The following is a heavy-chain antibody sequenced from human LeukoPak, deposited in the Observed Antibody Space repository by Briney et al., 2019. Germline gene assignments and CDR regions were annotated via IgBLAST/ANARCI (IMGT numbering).Heavy chain of an antibody. Sequence: PGRSLRLSCAASGFTFSNYGKQWARQAPGKGLEWVAVIWYDGSKANYADSVKGRFTISRDNSTNTLFLQMDSLRAEDTAVYYCARDALTGYLDHWGQGTLVTVSS. V-gene: IGHV3-33*02. D-gene: IGHD3-10*01. J-gene: IGHJ4*02. CDR2: IWYDGSKA. CDR1: GFTFSNYG. CDR3: ARDALTGYLDH.